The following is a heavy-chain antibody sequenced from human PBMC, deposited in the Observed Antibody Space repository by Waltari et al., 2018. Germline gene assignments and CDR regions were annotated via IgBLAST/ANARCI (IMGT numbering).Heavy chain of an antibody. V-gene: IGHV1-3*01. CDR1: GYTFTSYT. J-gene: IGHJ4*02. CDR3: AREGFDY. CDR2: INAGNGNT. Sequence: QVQLVQSGAEVKKPGASVKVSCKASGYTFTSYTMHWVRQAPGQRLEWMGWINAGNGNTKDSQKFQGIVTITRDTSASTAYMELSSLRSEETAVYYCAREGFDYWGQGTLVTVSS.